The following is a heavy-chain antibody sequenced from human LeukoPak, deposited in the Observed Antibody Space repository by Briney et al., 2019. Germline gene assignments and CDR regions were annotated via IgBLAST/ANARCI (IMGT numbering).Heavy chain of an antibody. Sequence: GASVKVSCKASGYTFTGVYIHWVRQAPGQGLEWTGRIEWMGRINPSSGGTNYAQNFQGRVTMAWDTSISTAYLDLSRLTSYDTAVYYCARDLFSRVTTNWFDPWGQGALVTVSS. J-gene: IGHJ5*02. CDR3: ARDLFSRVTTNWFDP. CDR2: INPSSGGT. D-gene: IGHD4-17*01. CDR1: GYTFTGVY. V-gene: IGHV1-2*06.